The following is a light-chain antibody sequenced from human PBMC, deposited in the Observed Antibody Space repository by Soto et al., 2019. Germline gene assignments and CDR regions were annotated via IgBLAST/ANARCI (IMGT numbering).Light chain of an antibody. CDR2: EVV. V-gene: IGLV2-8*01. CDR3: TSYAGNNNLV. CDR1: DSNY. J-gene: IGLJ2*01. Sequence: QPVLTQPPSASGSPGQSVTISCTGTDSNYVSWYQQHPGKAPKLLIYEVVKRPSGVPDRFSGSKSGNTASLTVSGLQAEDEADYHCTSYAGNNNLVFGGGTKVTVL.